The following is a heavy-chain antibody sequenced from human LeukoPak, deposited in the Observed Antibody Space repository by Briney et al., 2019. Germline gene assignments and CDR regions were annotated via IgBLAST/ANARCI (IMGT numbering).Heavy chain of an antibody. J-gene: IGHJ4*02. CDR2: ISGSDDGT. Sequence: PGGSLRLSCAASGFTFGTYAMSWVRQIPGKGLEWVSAISGSDDGTYYADSVKGRFTISRDNAKNSLYLQMNSLRAEDTAVYYCARAAKFEFYFDYWGQGTLVTVSS. V-gene: IGHV3-23*01. CDR1: GFTFGTYA. D-gene: IGHD3-10*01. CDR3: ARAAKFEFYFDY.